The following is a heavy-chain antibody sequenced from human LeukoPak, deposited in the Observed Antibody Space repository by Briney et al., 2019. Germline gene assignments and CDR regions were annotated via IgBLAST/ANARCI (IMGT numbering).Heavy chain of an antibody. CDR3: AKSSCQWFGES. J-gene: IGHJ5*02. Sequence: GESLRLSCAASGFTFSSYVMNWVRQAPGKGLEWVSAISGSGSSTYYADSVKGRFTISRDNPKNTLYLQMNSLRAEDTAVYYCAKSSCQWFGESWGRGTLVTVSS. CDR1: GFTFSSYV. V-gene: IGHV3-23*01. CDR2: ISGSGSST. D-gene: IGHD3-10*01.